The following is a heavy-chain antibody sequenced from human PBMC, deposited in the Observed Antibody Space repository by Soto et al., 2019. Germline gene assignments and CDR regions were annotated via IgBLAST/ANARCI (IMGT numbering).Heavy chain of an antibody. CDR1: GFTFSSYA. J-gene: IGHJ4*02. Sequence: QVQLVESGGGVVQPGRSLRLSCAASGFTFSSYAMHWVRQAPGKGLEWVAVISYDGSNKYYADSVKGRFTISRDNSKNTLYLQMNSLRAEDTAVYYCARDRGRKGGTGDRGYFDYWGQGTLVTVSS. CDR3: ARDRGRKGGTGDRGYFDY. CDR2: ISYDGSNK. D-gene: IGHD7-27*01. V-gene: IGHV3-30-3*01.